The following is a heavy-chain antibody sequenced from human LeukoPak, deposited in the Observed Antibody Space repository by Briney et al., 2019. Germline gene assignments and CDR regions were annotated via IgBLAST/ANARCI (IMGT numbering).Heavy chain of an antibody. CDR2: IFNTGNT. D-gene: IGHD3-10*01. CDR1: GGSINSHY. Sequence: PSETLSLTCSVSGGSINSHYWSWIRQPPGKRLEWIGYIFNTGNTNYNPSLASRVTMSEDTSRAQFFLRLSPVTAADTAIYYCASRPADTTWYGVFDYWSQGTLVTVSS. CDR3: ASRPADTTWYGVFDY. J-gene: IGHJ4*02. V-gene: IGHV4-59*11.